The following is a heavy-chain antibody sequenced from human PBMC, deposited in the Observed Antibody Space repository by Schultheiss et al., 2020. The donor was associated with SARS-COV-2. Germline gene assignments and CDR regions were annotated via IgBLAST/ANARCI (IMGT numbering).Heavy chain of an antibody. D-gene: IGHD3-9*01. V-gene: IGHV4-31*03. CDR1: GGSISSGGYY. Sequence: SETLSLTCTVSGGSISSGGYYWSWIRQHPGKGLEWIGYIYYSGSTYYNPSLKSRVTISVDTSKNQFSLKLSSVTAADTAVYYCARGLVYYDILTGYYPVAFDIWGQGTMVTVSS. CDR3: ARGLVYYDILTGYYPVAFDI. CDR2: IYYSGST. J-gene: IGHJ3*02.